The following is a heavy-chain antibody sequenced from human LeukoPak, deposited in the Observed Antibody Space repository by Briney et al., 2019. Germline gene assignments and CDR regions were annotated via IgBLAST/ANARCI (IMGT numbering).Heavy chain of an antibody. CDR2: MSYSGHT. J-gene: IGHJ4*01. V-gene: IGHV4-39*07. Sequence: PSETLSLTCTVSGYSISSDSYYWGWIRQPPGKGLEWIVSMSYSGHTYYNPSLKSRVTTSIDTSKNQLSLNLKSVTAADTAVYYCARDRDVDDFDSWGHGTLVTVSS. CDR1: GYSISSDSYY. D-gene: IGHD2-15*01. CDR3: ARDRDVDDFDS.